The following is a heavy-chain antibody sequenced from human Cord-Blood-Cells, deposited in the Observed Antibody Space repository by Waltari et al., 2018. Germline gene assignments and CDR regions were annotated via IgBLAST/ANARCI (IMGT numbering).Heavy chain of an antibody. CDR1: GFTFSSYA. V-gene: IGHV3-23*01. CDR3: AKANVYDILTGYYDAFDI. CDR2: ISGSGGST. J-gene: IGHJ3*02. D-gene: IGHD3-9*01. Sequence: EVQLLESGGGLVQPGGSLRLSCAASGFTFSSYAMRWVRQVPGKGLEWVSAISGSGGSTYYADSVKGRFTISRDNSKNTLYLQMNSLRAEDTAVYYCAKANVYDILTGYYDAFDIWGQGTMVTVSS.